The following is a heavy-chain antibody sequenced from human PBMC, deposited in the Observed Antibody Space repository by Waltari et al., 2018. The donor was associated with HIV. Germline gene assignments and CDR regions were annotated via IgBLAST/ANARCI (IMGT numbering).Heavy chain of an antibody. CDR3: AREVGCSSTSCPPEN. D-gene: IGHD2-2*01. CDR2: IIPIFGTA. Sequence: QVQLVQSGAEVKKPGSSVKVSCKASGGTFSSYAISWVRQAPGQGLEWMGGIIPIFGTANDAQKFQGRVTITADEATSTAYMELSSLRSEDTAVYYCAREVGCSSTSCPPENWGQGTLVTVSS. CDR1: GGTFSSYA. V-gene: IGHV1-69*01. J-gene: IGHJ4*02.